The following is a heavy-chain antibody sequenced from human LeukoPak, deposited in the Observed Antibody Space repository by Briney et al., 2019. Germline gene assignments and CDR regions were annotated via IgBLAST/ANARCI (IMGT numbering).Heavy chain of an antibody. V-gene: IGHV3-30*18. D-gene: IGHD6-19*01. CDR2: ISYDGSNK. J-gene: IGHJ4*02. CDR1: GFTFSSYG. CDR3: AKDFSSGWQEPTV. Sequence: PGGSLRLSCAASGFTFSSYGMHWVRQAPGKGLEWVAVISYDGSNKYYADSVKGRFTISRDNSKNTLYLQMNSLRAEDTAVYYCAKDFSSGWQEPTVWGQGTLVTVSS.